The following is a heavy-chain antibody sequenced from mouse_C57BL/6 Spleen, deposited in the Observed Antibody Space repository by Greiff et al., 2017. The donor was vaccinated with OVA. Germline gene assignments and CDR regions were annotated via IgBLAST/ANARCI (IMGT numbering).Heavy chain of an antibody. CDR1: GFNITDYY. Sequence: VQLQESGAELVKPGASVKLSCTASGFNITDYYMHWVKQRTEQGLVWIGRIDPEDGETKYAPKFQGKATITADTSSTTAYLQLSSLTSEDTAVYYCALTGTYYFDYWGQGTTLTVSS. CDR2: IDPEDGET. D-gene: IGHD4-1*01. J-gene: IGHJ2*01. V-gene: IGHV14-2*01. CDR3: ALTGTYYFDY.